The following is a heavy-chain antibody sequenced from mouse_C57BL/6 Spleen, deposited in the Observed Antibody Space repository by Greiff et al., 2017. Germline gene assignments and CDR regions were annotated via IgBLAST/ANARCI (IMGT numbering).Heavy chain of an antibody. V-gene: IGHV1-26*01. CDR3: ARGYYFDY. CDR1: GYTFTDYY. Sequence: EVQLQQSGPELVKPGASVKISCKASGYTFTDYYMNWVKQSHGKSLEWIGDINPNNGGTSYNQKFKGKATLTVDKSSSTAYMERRSLTSEDAAVYYCARGYYFDYWGQGTTLTVSS. CDR2: INPNNGGT. J-gene: IGHJ2*01.